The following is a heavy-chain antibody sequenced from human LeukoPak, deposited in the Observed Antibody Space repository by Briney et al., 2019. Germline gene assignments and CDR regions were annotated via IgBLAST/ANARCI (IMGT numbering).Heavy chain of an antibody. CDR1: GFAFDDFA. J-gene: IGHJ4*02. CDR2: IRRRAYGGAA. Sequence: GGSLRLSCTTSGFAFDDFAMSWVRQPAGKGLERVGFIRRRAYGGAAEYAASVKGRFIISRDDSKGIAYLQMNSLKTDDTAVYYCSRNGLVDFDYWGQGSRVIVSP. CDR3: SRNGLVDFDY. V-gene: IGHV3-49*04.